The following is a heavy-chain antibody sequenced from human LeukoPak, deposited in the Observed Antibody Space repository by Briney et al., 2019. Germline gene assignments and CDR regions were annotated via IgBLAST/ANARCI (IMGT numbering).Heavy chain of an antibody. D-gene: IGHD3-9*01. J-gene: IGHJ5*02. CDR3: AKDGEYYDILTGYYIMQGFDP. Sequence: GGSLRLSCAASGFTFSSYSMNWVRQAPGKGLEWVSSISSSSSYIYYADSVKGRFTISRDNAKNSLYLQMNSLRAEDTAVYYCAKDGEYYDILTGYYIMQGFDPWGQGTLVTVSS. CDR2: ISSSSSYI. CDR1: GFTFSSYS. V-gene: IGHV3-21*04.